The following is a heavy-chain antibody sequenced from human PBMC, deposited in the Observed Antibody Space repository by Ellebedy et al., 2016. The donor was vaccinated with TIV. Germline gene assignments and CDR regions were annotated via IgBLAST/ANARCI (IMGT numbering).Heavy chain of an antibody. CDR3: ARGLVVVPAAMRY. V-gene: IGHV3-74*01. CDR2: INSDGSIT. D-gene: IGHD2-2*01. CDR1: GFTFISYW. Sequence: GGSLRLSXAASGFTFISYWMHWVRQAPGKGLVWVPRINSDGSITNYADSVKGRFTISRDNAKNTLYLQMNSLRAEDTAVYYCARGLVVVPAAMRYWGQGTLVTVSS. J-gene: IGHJ4*02.